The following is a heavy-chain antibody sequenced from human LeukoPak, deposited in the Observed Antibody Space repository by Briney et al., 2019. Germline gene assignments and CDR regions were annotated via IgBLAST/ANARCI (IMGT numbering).Heavy chain of an antibody. CDR1: GFTFSSYA. Sequence: GGSLRLSCSASGFTFSSYAMHWVRQAPGKGLEYVSAISSNGGITYYADSVKGRFTISRDNSKNTLYLQMSSLRAEDTAVYYCVKDRGITMVRGVIGYYGMDVWGKGTTVTVSS. D-gene: IGHD3-10*01. CDR3: VKDRGITMVRGVIGYYGMDV. V-gene: IGHV3-64D*06. J-gene: IGHJ6*04. CDR2: ISSNGGIT.